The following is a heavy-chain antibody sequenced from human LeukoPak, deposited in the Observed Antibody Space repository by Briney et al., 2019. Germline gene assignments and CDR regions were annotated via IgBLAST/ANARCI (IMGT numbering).Heavy chain of an antibody. V-gene: IGHV1-46*01. CDR2: INPSGGST. J-gene: IGHJ3*02. Sequence: ASVKVSCKASGYTFTSYYMHWVRQAPGQGLEWMGIINPSGGSTSYAQKFQGRVTMTRDTSTSTVYMELSSLRSEDTAVYYCARDLVTMIRGHAFDIWGQGTMVTVSS. CDR1: GYTFTSYY. D-gene: IGHD3-22*01. CDR3: ARDLVTMIRGHAFDI.